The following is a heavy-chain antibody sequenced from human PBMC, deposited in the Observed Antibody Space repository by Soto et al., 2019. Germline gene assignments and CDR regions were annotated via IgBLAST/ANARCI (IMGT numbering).Heavy chain of an antibody. CDR1: GYTFTGYY. J-gene: IGHJ5*02. CDR3: ARARRVGIAMAVHNWFDP. Sequence: ASVKVCCKASGYTFTGYYMHWVRQAPGQGLEWMGWINPNSGGTNYAQKFQGRVTMTGDTSISTAYMELSRLRSDDTAVYYCARARRVGIAMAVHNWFDPWGQGTLVTVSS. D-gene: IGHD6-19*01. CDR2: INPNSGGT. V-gene: IGHV1-2*02.